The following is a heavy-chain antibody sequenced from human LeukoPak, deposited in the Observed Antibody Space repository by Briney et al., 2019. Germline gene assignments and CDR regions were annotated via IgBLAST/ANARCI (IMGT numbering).Heavy chain of an antibody. V-gene: IGHV1-2*02. Sequence: ASVKVSCKVSGHTFTGYYIHWVRQVPGQGLEWMGWIDANSGGTNYAQKFQGRVTMTRDTSISTAYMELSRLTSADTAVYRCATPSSSSWYGFDPWGQGTLVTVSS. CDR2: IDANSGGT. D-gene: IGHD6-13*01. CDR1: GHTFTGYY. CDR3: ATPSSSSWYGFDP. J-gene: IGHJ5*02.